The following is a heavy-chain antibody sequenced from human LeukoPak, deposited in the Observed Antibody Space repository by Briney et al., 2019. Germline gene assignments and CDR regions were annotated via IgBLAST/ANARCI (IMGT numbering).Heavy chain of an antibody. J-gene: IGHJ3*02. D-gene: IGHD6-13*01. V-gene: IGHV3-7*01. CDR3: VREASGGTKGVSGTFDI. CDR1: GFTLRTYW. Sequence: VGSLRLSCAASGFTLRTYWMSWVRQAPGKGLEWVASIKRDGSEKYYVDSVKGRFTISRDNAKNSLYLQMNSLRAEDTAVYHCVREASGGTKGVSGTFDIWGQGTLVTVSS. CDR2: IKRDGSEK.